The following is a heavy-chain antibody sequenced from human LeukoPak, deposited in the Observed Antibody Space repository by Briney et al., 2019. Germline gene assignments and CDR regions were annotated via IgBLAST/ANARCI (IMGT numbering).Heavy chain of an antibody. CDR1: GYTFTSYD. V-gene: IGHV1-8*01. D-gene: IGHD3-16*02. Sequence: AASVKVSCKASGYTFTSYDINWVRQATGQGLEWMGWMNPNSGNTGYAQKFQGRVTITRDTSASTAYMELSSLRSEDTAVYYCARDIEGLRLGELSSNAPGDYWGQGTLVTVSS. CDR2: MNPNSGNT. J-gene: IGHJ4*02. CDR3: ARDIEGLRLGELSSNAPGDY.